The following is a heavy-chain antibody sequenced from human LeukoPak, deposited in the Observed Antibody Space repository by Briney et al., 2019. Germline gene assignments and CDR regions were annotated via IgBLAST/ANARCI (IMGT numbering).Heavy chain of an antibody. Sequence: GGSLRLSCAASGFTFSSDAMSWVRQAPGKGLEWVSAISGSGGSTYYADSVKGRFTISRDNSKNTLYLQMNSLRAEDTAVYYCAKRDSSGYFPDAFDIWGQGTMVTVSS. D-gene: IGHD3-22*01. CDR1: GFTFSSDA. V-gene: IGHV3-23*01. J-gene: IGHJ3*02. CDR3: AKRDSSGYFPDAFDI. CDR2: ISGSGGST.